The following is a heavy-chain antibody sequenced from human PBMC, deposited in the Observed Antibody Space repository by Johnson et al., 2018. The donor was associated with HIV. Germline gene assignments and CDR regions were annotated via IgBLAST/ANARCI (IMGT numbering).Heavy chain of an antibody. D-gene: IGHD2-15*01. J-gene: IGHJ3*01. CDR1: GFTFSNAW. Sequence: VQLVESGGGLVKPGGSLRLSCAASGFTFSNAWMSWVRQAPGKGLEWVSVLYSGDITYYADSVKGRFTISRDKSKNTRYLKMTSLSVEDTAVYYCASAGPWASSPLPFDFWGQGTMVTVSS. V-gene: IGHV3-66*01. CDR2: LYSGDIT. CDR3: ASAGPWASSPLPFDF.